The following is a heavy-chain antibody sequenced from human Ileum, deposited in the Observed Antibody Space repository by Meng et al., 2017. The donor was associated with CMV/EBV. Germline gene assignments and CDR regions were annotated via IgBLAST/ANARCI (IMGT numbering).Heavy chain of an antibody. CDR1: GLTFSSYA. J-gene: IGHJ5*02. CDR2: ISGSGGST. D-gene: IGHD3-3*01. Sequence: SCAASGLTFSSYAMSWVRQAPGKGLEWVSAISGSGGSTYYAGSVKGRFTISRDNSKNTLYLQMNSLRAEDTAVYYCAKNGVVIDWFDPWGQGTLVTVSS. V-gene: IGHV3-23*01. CDR3: AKNGVVIDWFDP.